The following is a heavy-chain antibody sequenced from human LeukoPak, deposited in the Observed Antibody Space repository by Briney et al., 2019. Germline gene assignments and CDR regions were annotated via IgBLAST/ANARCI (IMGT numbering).Heavy chain of an antibody. CDR2: VRNDGSDT. CDR1: GLTFTSHG. D-gene: IGHD4-23*01. V-gene: IGHV3-30*02. J-gene: IGHJ4*02. Sequence: GGSLRLSCTTSGLTFTSHGFHWLRQVVGKRLEWVAFVRNDGSDTYHANSVKGRFSVSRDDSKNTLYLQMNSLRPEDAAIYYCARDRGKDYFDSWGQGTQVTVSS. CDR3: ARDRGKDYFDS.